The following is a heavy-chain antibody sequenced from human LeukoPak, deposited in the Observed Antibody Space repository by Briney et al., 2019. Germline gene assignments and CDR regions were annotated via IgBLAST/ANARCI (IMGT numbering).Heavy chain of an antibody. Sequence: PSETLSLTCTVSGGSISNYYWSWIRQPPGKGLEWIGYIYYSGSTNYNPSLKSRVTISVDTSKNQFSLRLSSVTAADTAVYYCARGRTFDNWGQGTLVIVPP. J-gene: IGHJ4*02. CDR3: ARGRTFDN. V-gene: IGHV4-59*01. CDR2: IYYSGST. CDR1: GGSISNYY.